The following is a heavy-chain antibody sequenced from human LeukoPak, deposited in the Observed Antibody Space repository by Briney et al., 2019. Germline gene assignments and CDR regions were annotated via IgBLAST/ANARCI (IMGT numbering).Heavy chain of an antibody. Sequence: GRSLRLSCAASGFTFSHYGVHWVRQAPGKVPEWVSYIDARSGITYYADSVQGRFTISRDNAQESVFLQMNSLRADDTAVYYCARTYDFGRGPPGDAFDNWGPGTLVTVSS. CDR1: GFTFSHYG. CDR2: IDARSGIT. D-gene: IGHD3-3*01. J-gene: IGHJ3*02. CDR3: ARTYDFGRGPPGDAFDN. V-gene: IGHV3-48*01.